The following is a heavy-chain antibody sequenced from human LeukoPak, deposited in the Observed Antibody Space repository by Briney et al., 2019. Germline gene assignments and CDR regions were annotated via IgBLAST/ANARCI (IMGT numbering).Heavy chain of an antibody. CDR2: IGTAGDT. D-gene: IGHD3-10*01. CDR3: ARAPRGVRGVITYGMDV. Sequence: GESLRLSCAASGFTFSTYSMNWVRQATGKGLEWVSAIGTAGDTYYPGSVKGRFTISRENAKNSLYLQMNSLRAGDTAVYYCARAPRGVRGVITYGMDVWGQGTTVTVSS. CDR1: GFTFSTYS. V-gene: IGHV3-13*01. J-gene: IGHJ6*02.